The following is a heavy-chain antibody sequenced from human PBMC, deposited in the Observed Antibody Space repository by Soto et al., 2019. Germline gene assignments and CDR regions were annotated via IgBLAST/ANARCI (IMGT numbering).Heavy chain of an antibody. CDR3: ASITIFGVVIAHPSEAEYYFDY. Sequence: SETLSLTCTVSGGSISSSSYYWGWIRQPPGKGLEWIGSIYYSGSTYHNPSLKSRVTISVDTSKNQFSLKLSSVTAADTAVYYCASITIFGVVIAHPSEAEYYFDYWGQGTLVTVSS. J-gene: IGHJ4*02. CDR1: GGSISSSSYY. V-gene: IGHV4-39*01. D-gene: IGHD3-3*01. CDR2: IYYSGST.